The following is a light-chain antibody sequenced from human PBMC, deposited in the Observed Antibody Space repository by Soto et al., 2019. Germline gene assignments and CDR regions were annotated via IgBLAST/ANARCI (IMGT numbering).Light chain of an antibody. J-gene: IGLJ3*02. CDR2: EVS. V-gene: IGLV2-8*01. CDR1: SSDVGNYNY. CDR3: SSYAGSKTL. Sequence: QSALTQPLSASGSPGQSVTISCTGTSSDVGNYNYVSWYQQHPGKAPKLMIYEVSKRPSGVPDRFSGSKSGNTASLTVSGLQAEDEDDYYCSSYAGSKTLFGGGTKLTV.